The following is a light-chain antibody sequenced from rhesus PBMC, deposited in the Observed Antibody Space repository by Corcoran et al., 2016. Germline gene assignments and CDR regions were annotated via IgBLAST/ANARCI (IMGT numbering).Light chain of an antibody. CDR3: SSYASSSAFI. V-gene: IGLV2-13*02. J-gene: IGLJ1*01. CDR2: EVS. CDR1: SSDIGGYNR. Sequence: QAALTQSPSVSGSPGQSVTISCTGTSSDIGGYNRVSWYQQHPGKAPKLKIYEVSKRPSGVSDRFSGYKSGNTASLTISGLQAEDEADYYCSSYASSSAFIFGAGTRLTVL.